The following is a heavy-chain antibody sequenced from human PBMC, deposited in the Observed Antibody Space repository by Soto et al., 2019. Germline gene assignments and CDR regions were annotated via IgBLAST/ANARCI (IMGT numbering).Heavy chain of an antibody. Sequence: EVQLLESGGGLVQPGGSLRLSCAASGFTFSSYAMSWVRQAPGKGLEWVSAISGSGGSTYYADSVKGRFTISRDNSKNTLYLQMDSLRAEDTAVYYCAKLEGMTTVTTVDYWGKGTLVTVSS. CDR2: ISGSGGST. CDR1: GFTFSSYA. D-gene: IGHD4-17*01. CDR3: AKLEGMTTVTTVDY. J-gene: IGHJ4*02. V-gene: IGHV3-23*01.